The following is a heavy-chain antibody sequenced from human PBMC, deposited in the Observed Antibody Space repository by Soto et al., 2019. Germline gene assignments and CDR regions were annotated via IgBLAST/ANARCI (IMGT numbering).Heavy chain of an antibody. CDR1: GFTFSSYS. Sequence: PGGSLRLSCAASGFTFSSYSMNWVRQAPGKGLEWVSSISSSSSYIYYADSVKGRFTISRDTSQNTLYLQMNSLRADDTAIYYCARWSYLDYSGQGTPVTVSS. CDR3: ARWSYLDY. D-gene: IGHD3-3*01. J-gene: IGHJ4*02. V-gene: IGHV3-21*04. CDR2: ISSSSSYI.